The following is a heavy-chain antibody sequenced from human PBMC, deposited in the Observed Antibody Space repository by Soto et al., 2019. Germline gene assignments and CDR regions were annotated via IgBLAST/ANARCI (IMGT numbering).Heavy chain of an antibody. Sequence: EVQLVASGGGLVQPGGSLRLSCADYGFTFSSYSMNWVRQAPGKGLEWVSYISSSSSTIYYADSVKGRFTISRDNAKNSRYLQMNSLRAEDTAVYYCAREGRYCSSTRCHRFIDYWGQGTLVTVSS. J-gene: IGHJ4*02. CDR2: ISSSSSTI. CDR3: AREGRYCSSTRCHRFIDY. V-gene: IGHV3-48*01. D-gene: IGHD2-2*01. CDR1: GFTFSSYS.